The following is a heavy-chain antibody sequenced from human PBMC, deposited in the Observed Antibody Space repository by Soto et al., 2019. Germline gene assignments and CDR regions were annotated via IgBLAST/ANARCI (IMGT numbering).Heavy chain of an antibody. Sequence: GGSLRLSCAASGFTFSSYWMHWVRQAPGKGLVWVSRINSDGSSTSYADSVKGRFTISRDNAKNTLYLQMNSLRAEDTAVYYCASFGDMVRVVNDAFDIWGQGTMVTVSS. CDR1: GFTFSSYW. CDR3: ASFGDMVRVVNDAFDI. J-gene: IGHJ3*02. D-gene: IGHD3-10*01. CDR2: INSDGSST. V-gene: IGHV3-74*01.